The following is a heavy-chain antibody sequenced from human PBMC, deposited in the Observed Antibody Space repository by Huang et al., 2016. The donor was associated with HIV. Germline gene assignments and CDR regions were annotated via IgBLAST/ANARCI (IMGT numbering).Heavy chain of an antibody. V-gene: IGHV1-69*01. D-gene: IGHD3-22*01. J-gene: IGHJ4*02. CDR3: ATVDYYDTSGPQRGYFDN. CDR2: IIPTLGTA. CDR1: GGSFRNFA. Sequence: QVQLVQSGAEVKKPGSSVKVSCKASGGSFRNFAIGWVRQAPGQGLEWMGGIIPTLGTANYAQKFQGRVTIIAEESTSTAYMELSSLRSEDMAVYYCATVDYYDTSGPQRGYFDNWGQGTLVTVSS.